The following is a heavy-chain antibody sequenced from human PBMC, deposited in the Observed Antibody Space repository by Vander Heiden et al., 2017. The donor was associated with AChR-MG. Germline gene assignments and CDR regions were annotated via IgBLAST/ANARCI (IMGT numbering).Heavy chain of an antibody. Sequence: QVQLVESGGGLVKPGGSLRLSCAASGFTFSDYYMSWIRQAPGKGLEWVSYISGSGSTMYYADSVKGRFTISRDNAKNSLFLQMNSLRAEDTAVYYCARALPAATPRNPFVDIWGQGTMVAVSS. CDR2: ISGSGSTM. J-gene: IGHJ3*02. V-gene: IGHV3-11*01. D-gene: IGHD2-2*01. CDR1: GFTFSDYY. CDR3: ARALPAATPRNPFVDI.